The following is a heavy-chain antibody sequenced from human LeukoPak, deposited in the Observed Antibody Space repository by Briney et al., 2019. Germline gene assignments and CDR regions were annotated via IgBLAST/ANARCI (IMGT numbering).Heavy chain of an antibody. Sequence: SETLSLTCTVSGGSISGYYWSWIRQPPGKGLEWIGYIYYSGSTNYNPSLKSRVTISVDTSKNQFSLKLSSVTAADTAVYYCARVGLLGDWFDPWGQGTLVTVSP. CDR2: IYYSGST. CDR3: ARVGLLGDWFDP. D-gene: IGHD3/OR15-3a*01. V-gene: IGHV4-59*01. J-gene: IGHJ5*02. CDR1: GGSISGYY.